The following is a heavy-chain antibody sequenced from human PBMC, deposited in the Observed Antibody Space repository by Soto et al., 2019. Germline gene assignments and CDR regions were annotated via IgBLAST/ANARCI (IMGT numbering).Heavy chain of an antibody. D-gene: IGHD1-1*01. J-gene: IGHJ4*02. CDR1: GTTFSTHG. CDR3: ARSGGTYYFDH. V-gene: IGHV1-69*01. Sequence: QVQLVQSGAEVRKPGSSVNVSCKASGTTFSTHGIHWVRQAPGQGFEWMGGFVPMFSSSNYAQKFQGRLTIVADESTNSAYMELSSLRADDSAIYYCARSGGTYYFDHWGQGTLVTVSS. CDR2: FVPMFSSS.